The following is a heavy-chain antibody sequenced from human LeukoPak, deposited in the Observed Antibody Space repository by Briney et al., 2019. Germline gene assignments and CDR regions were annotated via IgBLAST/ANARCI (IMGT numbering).Heavy chain of an antibody. Sequence: ASVKVSCKASGYTVTGYYMHWVRQAPGQGLEWMGWINPNSGGTNYAQKFQGRVTMTRDTSISTAYMELSRLRSDDTAVYYCARNPKSSARPLLFDYWGQGTLVTVSS. CDR1: GYTVTGYY. D-gene: IGHD6-6*01. CDR2: INPNSGGT. J-gene: IGHJ4*02. CDR3: ARNPKSSARPLLFDY. V-gene: IGHV1-2*02.